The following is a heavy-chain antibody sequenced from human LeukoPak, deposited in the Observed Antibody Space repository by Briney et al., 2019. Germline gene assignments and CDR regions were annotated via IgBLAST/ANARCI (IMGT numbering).Heavy chain of an antibody. V-gene: IGHV1-2*02. CDR2: INPNSGGT. CDR1: GYTFTGYY. CDR3: ARARSIAARGYYYYYMDV. Sequence: ASVKVSCKASGYTFTGYYMQWVRQAPGQGLEWMGWINPNSGGTNYAQKFQGRVTMTRDTSISTAYMELSRLRSDDTAVYYCARARSIAARGYYYYYMDVWGKGTTVTVSS. J-gene: IGHJ6*03. D-gene: IGHD6-6*01.